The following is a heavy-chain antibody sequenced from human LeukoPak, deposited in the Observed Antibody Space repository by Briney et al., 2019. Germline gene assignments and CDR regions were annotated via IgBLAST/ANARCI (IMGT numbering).Heavy chain of an antibody. CDR1: GFTFSTYA. D-gene: IGHD6-13*01. J-gene: IGHJ4*02. CDR2: ISGSGGST. CDR3: AKVSGIAAAGTRHFDY. Sequence: PVGSLILSCAASGFTFSTYAMSWVRQAPGKGLEWVSAISGSGGSTYYADSVKGRFTISRDNSKNTLYLQMNSLRAEDTAVYYCAKVSGIAAAGTRHFDYWGQGTLVTVSS. V-gene: IGHV3-23*01.